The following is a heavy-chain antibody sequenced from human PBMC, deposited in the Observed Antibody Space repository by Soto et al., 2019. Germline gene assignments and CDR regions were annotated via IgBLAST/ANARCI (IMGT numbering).Heavy chain of an antibody. Sequence: LILSCAASGFTFSSYAMSWVRQAPGKGLEWVSTISGSGGDTYSADSVKGRFTISRDNSKNTLYLQMNSLRAEDTAVYYCAKPKRGYSGYDPYYFDYWGQGTLVTVSS. V-gene: IGHV3-23*01. CDR3: AKPKRGYSGYDPYYFDY. D-gene: IGHD5-12*01. CDR2: ISGSGGDT. CDR1: GFTFSSYA. J-gene: IGHJ4*02.